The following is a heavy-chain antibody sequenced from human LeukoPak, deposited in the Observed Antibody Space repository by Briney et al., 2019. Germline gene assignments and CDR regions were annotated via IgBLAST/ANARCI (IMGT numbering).Heavy chain of an antibody. V-gene: IGHV1-46*01. CDR2: INPSGGST. CDR3: ARAPGSYYGSGSYAF. CDR1: GYTFTSYY. J-gene: IGHJ4*02. D-gene: IGHD3-10*01. Sequence: ASVKVSCKASGYTFTSYYMHWVRQAPGQGLEWMGIINPSGGSTSHAQKFQGRVTMTRDTSTSTVYMELSSLRSEDTAVYYCARAPGSYYGSGSYAFWGQGTLVTVSS.